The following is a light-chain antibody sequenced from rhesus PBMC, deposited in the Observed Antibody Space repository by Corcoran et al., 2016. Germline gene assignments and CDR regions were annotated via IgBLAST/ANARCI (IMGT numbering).Light chain of an antibody. J-gene: IGKJ4*01. V-gene: IGKV1-25*01. CDR2: YAT. Sequence: DIQMTQSPSSVSASVGDRVTITCRASQGISSYLAWYQQKPGKAPRLLIFYATTLQSGVPSRFSGDGSRTEFTLTISSLQPEDFATYYCHQYNSLPLTFGGGTKVEIK. CDR1: QGISSY. CDR3: HQYNSLPLT.